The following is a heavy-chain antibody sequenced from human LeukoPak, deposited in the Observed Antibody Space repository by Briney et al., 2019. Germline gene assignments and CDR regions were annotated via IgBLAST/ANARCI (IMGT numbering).Heavy chain of an antibody. J-gene: IGHJ6*02. Sequence: ASVKLSCKASGYIFTGHIIHWGRQAPAQGLEWMGWITPEAGGTSHAKKFEGRVSMTRDTSITTAYMELSRVRYDDTAVYYCAREERESGGMDVWGQGTTVTVSS. CDR2: ITPEAGGT. V-gene: IGHV1-2*02. CDR1: GYIFTGHI. CDR3: AREERESGGMDV. D-gene: IGHD1-26*01.